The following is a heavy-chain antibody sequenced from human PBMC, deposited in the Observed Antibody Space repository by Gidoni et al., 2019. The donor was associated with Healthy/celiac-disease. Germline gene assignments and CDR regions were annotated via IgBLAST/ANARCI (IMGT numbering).Heavy chain of an antibody. Sequence: EVQLVESGGRLVKPGWSLRLSCAASGFTFQYACMTWVRRAPGKGLEWVGRVKSETAGGTRDYAAPVKGRFTISRDDSNNTLYLHMNSLKTEDTAVYYCTTDQRIYFDSSGYYYQDYWGQGTLVTVSS. J-gene: IGHJ4*02. D-gene: IGHD3-22*01. CDR2: VKSETAGGTR. CDR1: GFTFQYAC. V-gene: IGHV3-15*01. CDR3: TTDQRIYFDSSGYYYQDY.